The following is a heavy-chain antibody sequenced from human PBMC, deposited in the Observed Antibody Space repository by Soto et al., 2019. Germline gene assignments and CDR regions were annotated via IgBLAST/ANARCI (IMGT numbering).Heavy chain of an antibody. J-gene: IGHJ6*02. Sequence: SETLSLTCTVSGGSMSSGNYYWSWIRQHPGEGLEWIGYIYYSGSTYYNPSLKSRATISSDTSKNRFSLKLSSVTAADTAVYYCARDRGRNYGMDVWGQGTTVTVYS. CDR3: ARDRGRNYGMDV. V-gene: IGHV4-31*03. D-gene: IGHD5-12*01. CDR2: IYYSGST. CDR1: GGSMSSGNYY.